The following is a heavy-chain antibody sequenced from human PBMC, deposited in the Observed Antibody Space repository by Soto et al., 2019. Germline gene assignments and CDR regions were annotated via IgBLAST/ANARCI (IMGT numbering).Heavy chain of an antibody. CDR1: GWSINTYY. D-gene: IGHD5-12*01. CDR2: IYYRANP. CDR3: ASHYGDGYDYVDY. Sequence: QVQLQESGPGLVKPSETLSLTCTVSGWSINTYYWSWIRQPPGKGLEWIGYIYYRANPNYNPSLKSRVTLSQDTSKNKFSLKLSSVTAADTAVYYCASHYGDGYDYVDYWGQGTLVTVSS. J-gene: IGHJ4*02. V-gene: IGHV4-59*08.